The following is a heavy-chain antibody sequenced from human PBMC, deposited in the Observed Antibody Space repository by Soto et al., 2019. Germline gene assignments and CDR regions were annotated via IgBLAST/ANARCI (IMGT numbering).Heavy chain of an antibody. D-gene: IGHD2-2*01. CDR3: ARDRYCTSTSCYSPVDY. CDR1: GFTFSDSY. J-gene: IGHJ4*02. CDR2: ITFSGNTV. V-gene: IGHV3-11*04. Sequence: GGSLRLSCAASGFTFSDSYMSWIRQAPGKGLEWISYITFSGNTVYYADSLKGRFTISRDNAKNSLYLQMNRLRDEDTAVYYCARDRYCTSTSCYSPVDYWGQGTLVTVSS.